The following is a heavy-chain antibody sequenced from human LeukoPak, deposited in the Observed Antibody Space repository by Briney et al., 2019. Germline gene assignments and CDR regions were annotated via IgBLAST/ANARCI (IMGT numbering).Heavy chain of an antibody. CDR2: IKGDGSRE. D-gene: IGHD3-10*01. CDR3: ARDSYGWGSYEY. J-gene: IGHJ4*02. CDR1: GFIFSGSW. Sequence: GGSLRLSCAASGFIFSGSWMSWVRQAPGKGLEWLAHIKGDGSREIYLGSVKERFLISRDNAKNSLYLQMSNLRAEDTAVYYCARDSYGWGSYEYWGQGILVTVS. V-gene: IGHV3-7*01.